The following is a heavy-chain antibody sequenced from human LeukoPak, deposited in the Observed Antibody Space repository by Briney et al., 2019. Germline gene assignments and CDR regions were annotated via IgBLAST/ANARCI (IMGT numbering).Heavy chain of an antibody. CDR2: IRYDGSNK. D-gene: IGHD4-17*01. J-gene: IGHJ4*02. CDR1: GFTFSSYG. Sequence: PGGSLRLSCAASGFTFSSYGMHWVRQAPGKGLEWVAFIRYDGSNKYYADSVKGRFTISRDNSKNTLYLQMNSLRAEDTAVYYCAKDNYDYGDYDGGDYWGQGTLVTVCS. V-gene: IGHV3-30*02. CDR3: AKDNYDYGDYDGGDY.